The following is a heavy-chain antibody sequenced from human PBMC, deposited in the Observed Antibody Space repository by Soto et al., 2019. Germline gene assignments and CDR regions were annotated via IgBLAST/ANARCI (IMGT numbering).Heavy chain of an antibody. CDR2: ISCNSSSI. CDR1: GFPFDDYA. J-gene: IGHJ4*02. Sequence: EVQLVESGGGLVQPGRSLRLSCAASGFPFDDYAMHWVRQAPGKGLEWVSGISCNSSSIGYAGSVKGRFTISRDNAKNSLYLQMNSLSAEDTAFYSRVKDTSPMATKYYFDYWGQGTLFTVSS. CDR3: VKDTSPMATKYYFDY. V-gene: IGHV3-9*01. D-gene: IGHD5-12*01.